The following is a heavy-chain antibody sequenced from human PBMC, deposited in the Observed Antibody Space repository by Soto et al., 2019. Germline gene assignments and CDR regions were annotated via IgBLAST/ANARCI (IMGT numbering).Heavy chain of an antibody. CDR2: VDPEEGEA. V-gene: IGHV1-69-2*01. J-gene: IGHJ5*02. D-gene: IGHD5-18*01. Sequence: VQLVQSAAEVKKPGAAVKISCKVSGYSFSDYYIHWVQQAPGKGLEWMGLVDPEEGEAMYAEKFKGRVTITADTSTDTAYMELSSLRSEDTAVYYCATGSVDTALARDWFDPWGQGTLVTVSS. CDR1: GYSFSDYY. CDR3: ATGSVDTALARDWFDP.